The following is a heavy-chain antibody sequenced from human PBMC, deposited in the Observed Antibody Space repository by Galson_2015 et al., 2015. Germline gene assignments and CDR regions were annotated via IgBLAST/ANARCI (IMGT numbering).Heavy chain of an antibody. V-gene: IGHV4-39*01. D-gene: IGHD6-6*01. CDR3: ARHDPYSSSSFFAFDI. J-gene: IGHJ3*02. Sequence: LSLTCTVSGGSINTGGSYWGWVRQPPGKGLQRIGTIYFRGTTYYTPSLESRVTVSVDTSKNQFSLKMRSVTAADTALYYCARHDPYSSSSFFAFDIWGQGTIVTVSS. CDR2: IYFRGTT. CDR1: GGSINTGGSY.